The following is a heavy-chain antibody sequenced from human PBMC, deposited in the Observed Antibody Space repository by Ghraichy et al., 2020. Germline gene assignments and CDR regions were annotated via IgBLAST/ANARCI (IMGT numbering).Heavy chain of an antibody. CDR2: ISGSGGST. V-gene: IGHV3-23*01. CDR1: GFTFSSYA. D-gene: IGHD6-19*01. Sequence: SLRLSCAASGFTFSSYAMSWVRQAPGKGLEWVSAISGSGGSTYYADSVKGRFTISRDNSKNTLYLQMNSLRAEDTAVYYCAKTPDQWLAPFDYWGQGTLVTVSS. CDR3: AKTPDQWLAPFDY. J-gene: IGHJ4*02.